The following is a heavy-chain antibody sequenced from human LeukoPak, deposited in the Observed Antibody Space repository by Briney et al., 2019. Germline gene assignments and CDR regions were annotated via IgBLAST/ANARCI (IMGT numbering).Heavy chain of an antibody. CDR3: ARTLKDAYLNAFGY. D-gene: IGHD3-16*01. Sequence: SDTLSLTCAVSGYSISSSNWWGWIRQPPGKGLEWIGYIYYTGNTYYNPSLKSRVTMSVDTPKNQFSLKLSSVTAADTAVYYCARTLKDAYLNAFGYWGQGTLVAVSS. CDR2: IYYTGNT. J-gene: IGHJ4*02. CDR1: GYSISSSNW. V-gene: IGHV4-28*01.